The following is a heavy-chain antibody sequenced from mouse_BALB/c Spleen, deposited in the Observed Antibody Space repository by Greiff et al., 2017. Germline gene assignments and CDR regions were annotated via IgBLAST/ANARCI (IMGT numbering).Heavy chain of an antibody. CDR3: TRGDYDAMDY. V-gene: IGHV1S81*02. J-gene: IGHJ4*01. Sequence: QVQLQQSGAELVKPGASVKLSCKASGYTFTSYYMYWVKQRPGQGLEWIGGINPSNGGTNFNEKFKSKATLTVDKSSSTAYMQLSSLTSEDSAVYYCTRGDYDAMDYWGQGTSVTVSS. CDR2: INPSNGGT. CDR1: GYTFTSYY.